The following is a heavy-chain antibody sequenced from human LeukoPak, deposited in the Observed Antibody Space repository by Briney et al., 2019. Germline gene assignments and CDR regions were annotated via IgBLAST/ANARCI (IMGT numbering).Heavy chain of an antibody. Sequence: SVKVSFKSSGCTVSCYAFSWVGQPPAQGLEWVGGIIPIFGAANYAQKFQGRVTITTDESTSTAYMELSSLRSEDTAVYYCARVPAAIGNWFDPWGQGTLVTVSS. V-gene: IGHV1-69*05. CDR3: ARVPAAIGNWFDP. D-gene: IGHD2-2*02. J-gene: IGHJ5*02. CDR2: IIPIFGAA. CDR1: GCTVSCYA.